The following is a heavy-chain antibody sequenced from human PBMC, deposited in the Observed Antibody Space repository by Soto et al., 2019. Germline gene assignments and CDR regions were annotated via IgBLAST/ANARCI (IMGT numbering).Heavy chain of an antibody. J-gene: IGHJ4*02. D-gene: IGHD4-17*01. V-gene: IGHV3-30*18. CDR1: GFTFSSYG. Sequence: QVQLVESGGGVVQPGRSLRLSCAASGFTFSSYGMHWVRQAPGKGLEWVAVISYDGSNKYYADSVKGRFTISRDNSKNTLYLQMNSLRAEDTAVYYCAKSIRASGDSGEYWGQGTLVTVSS. CDR3: AKSIRASGDSGEY. CDR2: ISYDGSNK.